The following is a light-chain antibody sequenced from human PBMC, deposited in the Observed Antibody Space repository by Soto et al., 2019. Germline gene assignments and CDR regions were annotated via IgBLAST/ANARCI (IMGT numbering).Light chain of an antibody. Sequence: DLQMTQSPSSLSASIGDRVTITCRASQSINNYLNWYQQKPGRAPKLLIYAASSLHSGIPSRFSGSGSGTDFTLTISSLQPEDFATYYCQLSYSPGLFGPGTKVDIK. CDR3: QLSYSPGL. V-gene: IGKV1-39*01. CDR2: AAS. CDR1: QSINNY. J-gene: IGKJ3*01.